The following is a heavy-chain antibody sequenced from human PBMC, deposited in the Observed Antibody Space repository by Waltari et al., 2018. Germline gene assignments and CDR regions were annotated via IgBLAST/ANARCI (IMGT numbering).Heavy chain of an antibody. Sequence: EVQLVESGGGLVQPGRSLRLSCAASGFTFDDYAMHWVRQAPGKGLGWVSGISWNSGSIGYADSVKGRFTISRDNAKNSLYLQMNSLRAEDTALYYCAKDHYYDSSGVDYWGQGTLVTVSS. D-gene: IGHD3-22*01. CDR2: ISWNSGSI. J-gene: IGHJ4*02. CDR1: GFTFDDYA. V-gene: IGHV3-9*01. CDR3: AKDHYYDSSGVDY.